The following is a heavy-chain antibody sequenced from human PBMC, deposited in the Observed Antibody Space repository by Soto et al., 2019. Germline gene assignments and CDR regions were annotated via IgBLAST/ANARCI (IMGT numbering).Heavy chain of an antibody. CDR1: GFTLSDYY. D-gene: IGHD1-26*01. J-gene: IGHJ4*02. V-gene: IGHV3-11*01. Sequence: QVQLVESGGSLVKPGGSLRLSCAASGFTLSDYYVNWVRQAPGKGLEWLSYISSSGTTVYYAGSVEGRFTISRDNAKNTLYLQMDRLTVEDTAGYYCARAEVGASRFDYWGQGTLVTVSS. CDR2: ISSSGTTV. CDR3: ARAEVGASRFDY.